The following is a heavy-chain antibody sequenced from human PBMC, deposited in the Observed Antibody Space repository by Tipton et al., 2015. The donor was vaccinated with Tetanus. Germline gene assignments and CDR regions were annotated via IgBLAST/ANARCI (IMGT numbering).Heavy chain of an antibody. Sequence: SLRLSCAASGFIFSSYGIHWVRQAPGKGLEWVAVSWYDGTEKYYADSGKGRFTISRDNSKNTLYLQMNSLRAEDTAVYYCAREADCSGGSCFSGDLDTWGQGTQVTVSS. CDR3: AREADCSGGSCFSGDLDT. CDR2: SWYDGTEK. CDR1: GFIFSSYG. V-gene: IGHV3-33*01. D-gene: IGHD2-15*01. J-gene: IGHJ5*02.